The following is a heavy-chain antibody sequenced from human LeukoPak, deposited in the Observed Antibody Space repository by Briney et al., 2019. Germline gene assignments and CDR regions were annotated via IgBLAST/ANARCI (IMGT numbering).Heavy chain of an antibody. Sequence: GGSLRLSCAASGFTLSSYSINWVRQAPGKGLEWVSSISSSSSYIYYADSVKGRFTISRDNAKNSLYLQMNSLRAEDTAVYYCARDAGAPLYYYGMDVWGQGTAVTVSS. V-gene: IGHV3-21*01. D-gene: IGHD1-26*01. CDR2: ISSSSSYI. CDR3: ARDAGAPLYYYGMDV. CDR1: GFTLSSYS. J-gene: IGHJ6*02.